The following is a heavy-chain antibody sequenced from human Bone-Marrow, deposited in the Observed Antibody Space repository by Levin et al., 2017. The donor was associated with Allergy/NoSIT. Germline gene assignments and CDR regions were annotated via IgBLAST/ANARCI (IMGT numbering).Heavy chain of an antibody. CDR2: IFPGDPKT. Sequence: GESLKISCKGSGYSFTSYWIAWVRQTPGKGLEWVGIIFPGDPKTRYSPSFQGQVTMSADKSLSTAYLQWSSLKASDTAMYYCARVIYGNYGGYFDYWGQGTLVSVSS. J-gene: IGHJ4*02. D-gene: IGHD4-11*01. CDR1: GYSFTSYW. CDR3: ARVIYGNYGGYFDY. V-gene: IGHV5-51*01.